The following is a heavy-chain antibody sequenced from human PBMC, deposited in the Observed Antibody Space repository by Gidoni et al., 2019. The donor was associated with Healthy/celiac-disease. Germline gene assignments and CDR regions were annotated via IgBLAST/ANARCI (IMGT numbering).Heavy chain of an antibody. CDR2: ISGSGGST. V-gene: IGHV3-23*01. D-gene: IGHD3-10*01. Sequence: EVQLLESGGGLVQPGGSLRLSCAASGFPFSRYAMSWVRQAPGTGLEWVSAISGSGGSTYYADSVKGRFTISRDNSKNTLYLQMNSLRAEDTAVYYCAKKLLWFGELSAPIDYWGQGTLVTVSS. J-gene: IGHJ4*02. CDR1: GFPFSRYA. CDR3: AKKLLWFGELSAPIDY.